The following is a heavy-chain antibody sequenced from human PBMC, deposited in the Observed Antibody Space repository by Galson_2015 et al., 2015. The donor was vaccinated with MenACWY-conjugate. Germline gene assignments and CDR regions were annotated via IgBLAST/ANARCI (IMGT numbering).Heavy chain of an antibody. J-gene: IGHJ3*02. D-gene: IGHD5-18*01. Sequence: LRLSCAASGFTFSSFGMHWIRQPPGKGLEWIGYIYYSGSTNYNPSLKSRVTISVDTSKNQFSLKLSSVTAADTAVYYCARRERYSYGYELGAFDIWGKGTMVTVSS. CDR3: ARRERYSYGYELGAFDI. CDR2: IYYSGST. V-gene: IGHV4-59*08. CDR1: GFTFSSFG.